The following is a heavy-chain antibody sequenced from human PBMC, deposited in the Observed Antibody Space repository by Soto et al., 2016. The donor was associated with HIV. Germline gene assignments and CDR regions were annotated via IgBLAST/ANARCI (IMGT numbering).Heavy chain of an antibody. V-gene: IGHV3-43D*04. Sequence: EVQLVESGGVVVQPGGSLRLSCAASGFTFDDYAMHWVRQAPGKGLEWVSLISWDGGSTYYADSVKGRFTISRDNSKNSLYLQMNSLRAEDTALYYCATGPISVSGTGGDGAHFDYWGQGTLVTVSS. CDR1: GFTFDDYA. CDR3: ATGPISVSGTGGDGAHFDY. J-gene: IGHJ4*02. CDR2: ISWDGGST. D-gene: IGHD6-19*01.